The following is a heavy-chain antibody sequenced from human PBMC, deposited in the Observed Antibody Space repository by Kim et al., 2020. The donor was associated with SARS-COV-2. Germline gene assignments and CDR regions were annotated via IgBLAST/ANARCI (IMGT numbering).Heavy chain of an antibody. Sequence: CQGRVTMTRDTSTSTVYMELSSLRSEDTAVYYCARARPPSGSYRGRVFDYWGQGTLVTVSS. D-gene: IGHD1-26*01. J-gene: IGHJ4*02. V-gene: IGHV1-46*01. CDR3: ARARPPSGSYRGRVFDY.